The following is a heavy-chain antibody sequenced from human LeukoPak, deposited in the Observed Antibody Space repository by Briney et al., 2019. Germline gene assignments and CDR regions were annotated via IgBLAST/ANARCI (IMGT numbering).Heavy chain of an antibody. V-gene: IGHV3-23*01. CDR3: ATLLNWNDGGDY. J-gene: IGHJ4*02. CDR1: GFTFSSYA. D-gene: IGHD1-20*01. Sequence: GGSLRLSCAASGFTFSSYAMSWVRQAPGKGLEWVSAISGSGGSTYYADSVKGRFTISRDNSKNTLYLQMNSLRAEDKAVYYCATLLNWNDGGDYWGQGTLVTVSS. CDR2: ISGSGGST.